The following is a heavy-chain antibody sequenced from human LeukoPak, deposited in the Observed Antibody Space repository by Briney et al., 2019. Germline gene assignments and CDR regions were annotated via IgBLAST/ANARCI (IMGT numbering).Heavy chain of an antibody. V-gene: IGHV4-38-2*02. CDR1: NYSVRSDLH. CDR3: ASLRFGDSYFDL. D-gene: IGHD3-10*01. Sequence: PSETLSLTCKVSNYSVRSDLHWSWIRQSPGRGLEWIASVYQSGHAYYSPSLKGRVLISFDTSKKELSLKINSVTATDTALYYCASLRFGDSYFDLWGQGTQVTVSS. CDR2: VYQSGHA. J-gene: IGHJ4*02.